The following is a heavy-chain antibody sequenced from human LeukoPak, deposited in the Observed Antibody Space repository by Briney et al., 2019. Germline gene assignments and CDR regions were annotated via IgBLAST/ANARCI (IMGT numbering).Heavy chain of an antibody. CDR2: IIPIFGTA. CDR3: AREGYGSGNNWFDP. D-gene: IGHD3-10*01. V-gene: IGHV1-69*06. CDR1: GGTFSSYA. Sequence: RASVKVSCTASGGTFSSYAISWVRQAPGQGLEWMGGIIPIFGTANYAQKFQGRVTITADKSTSTAYMELSSLRSEDTAVYYCAREGYGSGNNWFDPWGQGTLVTVSS. J-gene: IGHJ5*02.